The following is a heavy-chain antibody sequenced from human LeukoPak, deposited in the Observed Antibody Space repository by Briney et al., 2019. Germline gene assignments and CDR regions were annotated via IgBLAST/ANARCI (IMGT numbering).Heavy chain of an antibody. J-gene: IGHJ4*02. V-gene: IGHV3-74*01. CDR3: VRDNYGVDY. Sequence: GGSLRLSCAASGFTFSTYWMQWVRQAPGKGLVWVSHINGDGSSTTYADSVKGRFTISRDTAKNTLYLQMNSLRAEDTAVYYCVRDNYGVDYWGQGTLVTVSS. CDR2: INGDGSST. CDR1: GFTFSTYW. D-gene: IGHD4-17*01.